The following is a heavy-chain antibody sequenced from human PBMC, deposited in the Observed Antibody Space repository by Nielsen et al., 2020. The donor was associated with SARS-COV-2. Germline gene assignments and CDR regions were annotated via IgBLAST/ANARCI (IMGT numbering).Heavy chain of an antibody. D-gene: IGHD4-17*01. V-gene: IGHV3-9*01. CDR3: ATDSGDYGDYYYGMDV. CDR2: ISWNSGSI. Sequence: SLKISCAASGFTFDDYAMHWVRQAPGKGLEWVSGISWNSGSIGYADSVKGRFTISRDNAKNSLYLQMNSLRAEDTAVYYCATDSGDYGDYYYGMDVWGQGTTVTVSS. CDR1: GFTFDDYA. J-gene: IGHJ6*02.